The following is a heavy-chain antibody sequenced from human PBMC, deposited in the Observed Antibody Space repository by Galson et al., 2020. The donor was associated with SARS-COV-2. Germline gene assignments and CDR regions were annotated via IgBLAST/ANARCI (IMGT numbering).Heavy chain of an antibody. CDR3: AKGENFYGSGTYIPAI. V-gene: IGHV3-23*01. D-gene: IGHD3-10*01. CDR1: GFPFSDYA. Sequence: GGSLRLSCATSGFPFSDYAMSWVRQAPGKGLEWVAAISGNAVSTYYADSLKGRFTISRDYSKNNLHLQMNKLRPEDTALYYCAKGENFYGSGTYIPAIWGQGTMVTVSS. CDR2: ISGNAVST. J-gene: IGHJ3*02.